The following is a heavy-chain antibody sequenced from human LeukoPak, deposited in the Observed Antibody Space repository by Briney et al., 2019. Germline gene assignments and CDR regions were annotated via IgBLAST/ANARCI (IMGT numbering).Heavy chain of an antibody. CDR1: GFTFSSDW. V-gene: IGHV3-74*01. D-gene: IGHD3-10*01. CDR3: ARDHDAYGPHDY. J-gene: IGHJ4*02. Sequence: GGSLRLSCAASGFTFSSDWMHWVRQAPGKGLVWVSRINRDGRSTTYADSVKGRFTISRDNAKNSLYLQLNSLRADDSAVYYCARDHDAYGPHDYWGQGTLVTVSS. CDR2: INRDGRST.